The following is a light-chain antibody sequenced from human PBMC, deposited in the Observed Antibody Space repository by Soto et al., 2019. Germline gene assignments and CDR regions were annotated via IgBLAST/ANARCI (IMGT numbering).Light chain of an antibody. CDR1: QSINSRY. CDR2: GAS. V-gene: IGKV3-20*01. CDR3: QQVGSSPGFT. J-gene: IGKJ3*01. Sequence: EIVLTQSPGTLSLSPGERATLSCRASQSINSRYLAWYQQKPGQAPRLLIYGASSSATGIPDRFSGSGSGTDFTRTISRLEPEDFAGYYWQQVGSSPGFTFCPGTKVDIK.